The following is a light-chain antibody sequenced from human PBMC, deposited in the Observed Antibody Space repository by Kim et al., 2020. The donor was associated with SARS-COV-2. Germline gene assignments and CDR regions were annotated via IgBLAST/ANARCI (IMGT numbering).Light chain of an antibody. Sequence: PELTQDPAVSVALGQTVRITCQGDSLRSYYATWYQQKPGQAPIVVIYGKNNRPSGIPDRFSGSSSGNTASLTITGTQAGDEADYYCNSRDSNDNVVFGGGTQLTVL. V-gene: IGLV3-19*01. J-gene: IGLJ2*01. CDR2: GKN. CDR1: SLRSYY. CDR3: NSRDSNDNVV.